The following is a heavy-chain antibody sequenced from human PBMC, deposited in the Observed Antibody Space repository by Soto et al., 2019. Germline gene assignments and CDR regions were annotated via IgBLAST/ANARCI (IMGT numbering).Heavy chain of an antibody. CDR2: IDGDGSIT. Sequence: EVQLVESGEGLVQPGGSLRLSCAASGFTFSSYWMHWVRQAPGKGLVWVSQIDGDGSITTYADSVKGRFTISRDNAKNTLFLQLSSLRAEDTAIYYCVRPRYDDTGTPFDYWGQGTLVTVSS. CDR1: GFTFSSYW. V-gene: IGHV3-74*01. J-gene: IGHJ4*02. D-gene: IGHD1-1*01. CDR3: VRPRYDDTGTPFDY.